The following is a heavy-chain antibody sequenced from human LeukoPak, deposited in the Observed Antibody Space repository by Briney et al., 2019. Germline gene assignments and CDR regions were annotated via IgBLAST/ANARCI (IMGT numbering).Heavy chain of an antibody. CDR1: GFTFSDYY. J-gene: IGHJ4*02. CDR2: ISSSGSTI. Sequence: PGGSLRLSCAASGFTFSDYYMSWIRQAPGKGLEWVSYISSSGSTIYYADSVKGRFTISRDNAKNSLYLQMSSLRAEDTAVYYCARDLSYYGSGSYYNYWGQGTLVTVSS. V-gene: IGHV3-11*04. CDR3: ARDLSYYGSGSYYNY. D-gene: IGHD3-10*01.